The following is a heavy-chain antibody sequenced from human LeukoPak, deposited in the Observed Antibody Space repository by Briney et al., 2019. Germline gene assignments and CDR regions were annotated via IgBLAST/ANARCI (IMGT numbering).Heavy chain of an antibody. J-gene: IGHJ4*02. D-gene: IGHD3-10*01. CDR2: FSGSDDST. V-gene: IGHV3-23*01. Sequence: GGSLRLSCAASRFTFSKYAMSWIRQAPGKGLEWVSVFSGSDDSTYYADSVKGRFTISRDNSKNTEYLQMNSLRADDTAVYYCAKDYYASSSGYFDYWGQGTLVTVSS. CDR1: RFTFSKYA. CDR3: AKDYYASSSGYFDY.